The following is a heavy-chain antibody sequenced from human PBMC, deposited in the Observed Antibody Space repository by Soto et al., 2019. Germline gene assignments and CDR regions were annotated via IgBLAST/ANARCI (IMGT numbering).Heavy chain of an antibody. CDR2: TYYKSKWNN. D-gene: IGHD3-10*01. CDR3: TGITWFRGMDV. V-gene: IGHV6-1*01. J-gene: IGHJ6*02. CDR1: GDSVSSHSAG. Sequence: PSQTLSLTCVISGDSVSSHSAGWSWIRQSPSRGLEWLGRTYYKSKWNNDYALSVKSRITINPDTSKNQFSLHLYSVTPEDTAVYYCTGITWFRGMDVWGQGTPVTVS.